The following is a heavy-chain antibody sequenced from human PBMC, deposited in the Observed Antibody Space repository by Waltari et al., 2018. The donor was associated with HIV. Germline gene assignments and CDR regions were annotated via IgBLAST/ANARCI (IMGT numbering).Heavy chain of an antibody. V-gene: IGHV3-30*18. CDR2: ISYDGSNK. CDR3: AKDTDLTGFFYYYGLDV. J-gene: IGHJ6*02. D-gene: IGHD3-9*01. CDR1: GFTFRRSG. Sequence: QVQLVESGGGVVQPGRSLRLSCAASGFTFRRSGMHWVRQASGKGLEWVAVISYDGSNKYYADSVKGRFTISRDNSKNTLYLQMNSLRAEDTAVYYCAKDTDLTGFFYYYGLDVWGQGTTVTVSS.